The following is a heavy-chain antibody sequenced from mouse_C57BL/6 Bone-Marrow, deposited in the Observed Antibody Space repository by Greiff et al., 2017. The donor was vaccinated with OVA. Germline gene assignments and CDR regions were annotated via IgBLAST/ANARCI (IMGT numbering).Heavy chain of an antibody. V-gene: IGHV1-81*01. Sequence: QVQLQQSGAELARPGASVKLSCKASGYTFTSYGISWVKQRTGQGLEWIGEIYPRSGNTYYDEKFKGKATLTADKSSSTAYRGLRRLRSEDSEVYSCEGLPRYWYFDFWGTGTTVTVSS. J-gene: IGHJ1*03. CDR2: IYPRSGNT. CDR1: GYTFTSYG. D-gene: IGHD2-2*01. CDR3: EGLPRYWYFDF.